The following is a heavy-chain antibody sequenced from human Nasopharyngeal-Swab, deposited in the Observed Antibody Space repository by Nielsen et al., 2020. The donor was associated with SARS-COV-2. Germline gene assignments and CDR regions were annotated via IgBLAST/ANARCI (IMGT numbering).Heavy chain of an antibody. CDR1: GGTFSSYA. D-gene: IGHD3-22*01. Sequence: SVKVSCKASGGTFSSYAISWVRQAPGQGLEWMGRIIPILGIANYAQKLQGRVTITADKSTRTAYMELSSLRSEETAVYYCASQGGGDYYDSRRYYNYVMDVWGQGTTVTVSS. V-gene: IGHV1-69*04. CDR2: IIPILGIA. CDR3: ASQGGGDYYDSRRYYNYVMDV. J-gene: IGHJ6*02.